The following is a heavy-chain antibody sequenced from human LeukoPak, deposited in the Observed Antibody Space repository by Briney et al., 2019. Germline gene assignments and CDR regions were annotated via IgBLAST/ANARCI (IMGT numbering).Heavy chain of an antibody. CDR3: AKKYSTGLDP. CDR2: INGSGGST. CDR1: GFTFSSYA. J-gene: IGHJ5*02. D-gene: IGHD1-26*01. Sequence: GGSLRLSCAASGFTFSSYAMSWVRQAPGKGLEWVSDINGSGGSTYYADSVKGRFTISRDNSKNTMFLQMNSLRAEDTAVYYCAKKYSTGLDPWGQGTLVTVSS. V-gene: IGHV3-23*01.